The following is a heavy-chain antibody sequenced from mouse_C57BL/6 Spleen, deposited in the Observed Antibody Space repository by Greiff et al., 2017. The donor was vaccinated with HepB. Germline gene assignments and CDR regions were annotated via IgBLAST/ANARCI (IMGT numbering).Heavy chain of an antibody. CDR1: GFNIKDYY. CDR2: IDPEDGDT. CDR3: TTSRSSGLFDY. Sequence: EVQLQQSGAELVRPGASVKLSCTASGFNIKDYYMHWVKQRPEHGLEWIGRIDPEDGDTEYAPKFQGKATMTADTSSNTAYLQLSSLTSEDTAVYYCTTSRSSGLFDYWGQGTTLTVSS. V-gene: IGHV14-1*01. D-gene: IGHD3-2*02. J-gene: IGHJ2*01.